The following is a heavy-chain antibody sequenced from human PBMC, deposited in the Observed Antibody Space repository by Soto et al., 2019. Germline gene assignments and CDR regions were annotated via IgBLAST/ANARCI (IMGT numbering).Heavy chain of an antibody. J-gene: IGHJ4*02. CDR2: INPSGGST. V-gene: IGHV1-46*01. Sequence: SVKVACKASGYTFTSYYMHWVRQAPGQGLEWMGIINPSGGSTSYAQKFQGRVTMTRDTSTSTVYMELSSLRSEDTAVSYCARDVQQLGGVDYSGRGTLVTVSS. CDR1: GYTFTSYY. CDR3: ARDVQQLGGVDY. D-gene: IGHD6-13*01.